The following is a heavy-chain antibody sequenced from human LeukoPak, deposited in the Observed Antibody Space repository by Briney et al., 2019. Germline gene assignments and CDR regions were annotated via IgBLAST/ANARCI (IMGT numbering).Heavy chain of an antibody. CDR1: GGSISSSSYY. J-gene: IGHJ6*03. V-gene: IGHV4-39*01. CDR3: ARGLAVAGIYYYYYYMDV. CDR2: IYYSGST. Sequence: PSETLSLTCTVSGGSISSSSYYWGWIRQPPGKGLEWIGSIYYSGSTYYNPSLKSRVTISVDTSKNQFSLKLSSVTAADTAVYYCARGLAVAGIYYYYYYMDVWGKGTTVTVSS. D-gene: IGHD6-19*01.